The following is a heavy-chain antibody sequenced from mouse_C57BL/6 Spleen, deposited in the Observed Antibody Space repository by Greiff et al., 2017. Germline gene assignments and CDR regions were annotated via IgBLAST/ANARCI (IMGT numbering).Heavy chain of an antibody. Sequence: VQLQQPGAELVKPGASVKLSCKASGYTFTSYWMQWVKQRPGQGLEWIGEIDPTDSYTNYNQKFKGKATLTVDTSSSTAYMQLSSLTSEDSAVYYCASYGGSYGNYAMDDWGQGTSVTVSS. J-gene: IGHJ4*01. CDR1: GYTFTSYW. CDR2: IDPTDSYT. CDR3: ASYGGSYGNYAMDD. V-gene: IGHV1-50*01. D-gene: IGHD1-1*01.